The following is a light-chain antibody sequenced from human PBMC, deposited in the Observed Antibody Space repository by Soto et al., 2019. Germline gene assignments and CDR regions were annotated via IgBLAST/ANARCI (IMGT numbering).Light chain of an antibody. CDR1: SSDVGGYSY. CDR3: SSYEGTNNFLV. Sequence: QSALTQPPSASGSPGQAVTISCTGTSSDVGGYSYVSWYQQHPGKAPKVMIYEVNKRPSGVPDRFPGSKSGNTASLTVSGLQTEDEADYYCSSYEGTNNFLVFGGGTKLTVL. J-gene: IGLJ2*01. CDR2: EVN. V-gene: IGLV2-8*01.